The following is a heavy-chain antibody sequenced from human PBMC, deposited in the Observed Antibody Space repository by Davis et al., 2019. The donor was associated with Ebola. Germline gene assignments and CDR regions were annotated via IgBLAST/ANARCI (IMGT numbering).Heavy chain of an antibody. CDR1: GFAFVQYC. Sequence: PGGSLRLSCAASGFAFVQYCMKWVRQAPGKGLEWVACIKEDGSETYYVDSLEGRFTISRDNAKNSLYLQMNSLRAEDTALYHCARGWLAPIDYWGQGTLVTVSS. J-gene: IGHJ4*02. CDR2: IKEDGSET. CDR3: ARGWLAPIDY. D-gene: IGHD6-19*01. V-gene: IGHV3-7*03.